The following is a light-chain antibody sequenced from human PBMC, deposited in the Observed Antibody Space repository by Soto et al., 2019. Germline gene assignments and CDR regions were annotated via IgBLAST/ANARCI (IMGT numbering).Light chain of an antibody. V-gene: IGLV1-40*01. Sequence: QSVLTQPPSVSGAPGQRVTISCTGSSSNIGAGYDVHWYQQLPGTAPKLLIYGNSNRPSGVPDRFSGSKSGTSASLAITGLQAEDEADNYCQSYDSSLSGHYVFGPGTKVTV. CDR1: SSNIGAGYD. J-gene: IGLJ1*01. CDR3: QSYDSSLSGHYV. CDR2: GNS.